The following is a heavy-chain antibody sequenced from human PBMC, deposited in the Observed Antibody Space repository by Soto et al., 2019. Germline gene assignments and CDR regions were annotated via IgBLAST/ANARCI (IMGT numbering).Heavy chain of an antibody. CDR3: ARDRDGYDSGYFDS. D-gene: IGHD5-12*01. CDR2: IYHSGNT. J-gene: IGHJ4*01. Sequence: QLQLQESGSGLVKPSQTLSLTCAVSGDSTSSGGHSWNWLRQPPGKGLEWIGYIYHSGNTYFNPTLKSRVTMSVDTSKNQISLTLSSVTAADTAIYYCARDRDGYDSGYFDSWGHGTLVTVSA. CDR1: GDSTSSGGHS. V-gene: IGHV4-30-2*01.